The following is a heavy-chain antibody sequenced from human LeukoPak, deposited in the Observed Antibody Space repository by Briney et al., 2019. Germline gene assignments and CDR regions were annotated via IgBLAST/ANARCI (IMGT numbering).Heavy chain of an antibody. J-gene: IGHJ4*02. CDR2: ISGSGGST. D-gene: IGHD3-22*01. CDR1: GFTFSSYA. V-gene: IGHV3-23*01. Sequence: GGSLRLSCAASGFTFSSYAMSWVRQAPGKGLEWVSAISGSGGSTYYADSVKGRFTISRDNSKNTLYLQMNSLRAEDTAVYYCARGSYYYDSSGFHYFDYWGQGTLVTVSS. CDR3: ARGSYYYDSSGFHYFDY.